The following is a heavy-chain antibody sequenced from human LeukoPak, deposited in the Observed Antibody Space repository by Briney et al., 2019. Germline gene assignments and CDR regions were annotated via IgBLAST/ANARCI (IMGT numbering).Heavy chain of an antibody. CDR1: GYTFTSYG. CDR2: ISAYNGNT. D-gene: IGHD3-22*01. J-gene: IGHJ5*02. Sequence: ASVKVSCKASGYTFTSYGISWVRQAPGQGLEWMGWISAYNGNTNYAQKLQGRVTMTTDTSTSTACMELRSLRSDDTAVYYCARDSFPNYYDSSGYYRGNWFDPWGQGTLVTVSS. V-gene: IGHV1-18*01. CDR3: ARDSFPNYYDSSGYYRGNWFDP.